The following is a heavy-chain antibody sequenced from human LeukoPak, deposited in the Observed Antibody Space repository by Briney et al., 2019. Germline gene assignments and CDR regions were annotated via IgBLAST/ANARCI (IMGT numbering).Heavy chain of an antibody. CDR2: ISGSGGST. J-gene: IGHJ4*02. CDR3: AKAIYDYVWGSYRYIDY. Sequence: GGSLRLSCAASGFTFSSYAMSWVRQAPGKGLEWVSAISGSGGSTYYADSVKGRFAISRDNSKNTLYLQMNSLRAEDTAVYYFAKAIYDYVWGSYRYIDYWGQGTLVTVSS. V-gene: IGHV3-23*01. CDR1: GFTFSSYA. D-gene: IGHD3-16*02.